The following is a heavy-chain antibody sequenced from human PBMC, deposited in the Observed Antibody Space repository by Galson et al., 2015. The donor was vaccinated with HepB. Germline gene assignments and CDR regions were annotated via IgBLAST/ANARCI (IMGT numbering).Heavy chain of an antibody. CDR3: AKDRRGLYGSSWYGFDY. D-gene: IGHD6-13*01. CDR1: GFTFSSYG. V-gene: IGHV3-30*02. Sequence: SLRLSCAASGFTFSSYGMHWVRQAPGKGLEWVAFIRYDGSNKYYADSVKGRFTISRDNSKNTLYLQMNSLRAEDTAVYYCAKDRRGLYGSSWYGFDYWGQGTLVTVSS. J-gene: IGHJ4*02. CDR2: IRYDGSNK.